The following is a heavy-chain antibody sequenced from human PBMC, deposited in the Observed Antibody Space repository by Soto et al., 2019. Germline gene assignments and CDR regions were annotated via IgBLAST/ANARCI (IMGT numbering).Heavy chain of an antibody. Sequence: GASVKVSCKASGGTFSSYAISWVRQAPGQGLEWMGGIIPIFGTANYAQKSQGRVTITADKSTSTAYMELSSLRSEDTAVYYCARARGYSYDYYYGMDVWGQGTTVTVSS. CDR2: IIPIFGTA. CDR1: GGTFSSYA. J-gene: IGHJ6*02. CDR3: ARARGYSYDYYYGMDV. V-gene: IGHV1-69*06. D-gene: IGHD5-18*01.